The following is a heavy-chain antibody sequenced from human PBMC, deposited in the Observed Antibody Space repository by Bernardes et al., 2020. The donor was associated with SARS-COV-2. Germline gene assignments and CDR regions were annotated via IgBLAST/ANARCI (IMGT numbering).Heavy chain of an antibody. V-gene: IGHV4-39*01. D-gene: IGHD3-9*01. J-gene: IGHJ4*02. CDR3: ARLKVLRHLDWSLSWLEFYFDS. CDR2: LSYGGNI. Sequence: SETLSLTCSVSGTSITNGSFRWGWIRQPPGKGLEGNGSLSYGGNIYYNPALRSRVTISADTSATQFSLKLTSVTAADTAVYFCARLKVLRHLDWSLSWLEFYFDSWGQGTLVTVSS. CDR1: GTSITNGSFR.